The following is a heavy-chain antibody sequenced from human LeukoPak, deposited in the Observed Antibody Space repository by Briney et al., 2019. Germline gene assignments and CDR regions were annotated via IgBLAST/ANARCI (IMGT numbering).Heavy chain of an antibody. V-gene: IGHV1-18*01. Sequence: GASVKVSCKASGYTFNRHSIIWVRQAPGQGLEWMGWISAWNGDTSDAQKIQGRVTMTTDTSTSTGYMELRSLRSDDTAVYYCARVDPPIIVVVPAAAPAFDYWGQGTLVTVSS. CDR2: ISAWNGDT. CDR3: ARVDPPIIVVVPAAAPAFDY. CDR1: GYTFNRHS. D-gene: IGHD2-2*01. J-gene: IGHJ4*02.